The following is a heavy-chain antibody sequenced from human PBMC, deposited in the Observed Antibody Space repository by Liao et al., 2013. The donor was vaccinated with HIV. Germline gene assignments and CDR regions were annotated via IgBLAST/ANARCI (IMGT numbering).Heavy chain of an antibody. D-gene: IGHD5-24*01. CDR1: GGSFSGYY. J-gene: IGHJ3*02. CDR2: INHSGIT. CDR3: ARDRGGMGHAFDI. Sequence: QVQLQQWGAGLLKPSETLSLTCAVYGGSFSGYYWSWIRQPPGKGLEWIGEINHSGITNYNPSLKSRVTISIDTSKNQFSLKLSSVTAADTAVYYCARDRGGMGHAFDIWGQGTMVTVSS. V-gene: IGHV4-34*01.